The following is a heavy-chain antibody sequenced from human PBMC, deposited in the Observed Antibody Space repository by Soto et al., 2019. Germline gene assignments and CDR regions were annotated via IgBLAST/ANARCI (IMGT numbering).Heavy chain of an antibody. CDR3: ARGIAARPARLGMDV. Sequence: NPXATLALKTTVSRGSISSAHYYWTSSRQPPGKGLEWIGYMYDSGSTNDNPSLKSRVTISVDPSKNQFSLKLSSVTAADTAVYYCARGIAARPARLGMDVWGQGTTVTVSS. CDR2: MYDSGST. D-gene: IGHD6-6*01. CDR1: RGSISSAHYY. V-gene: IGHV4-30-4*01. J-gene: IGHJ6*02.